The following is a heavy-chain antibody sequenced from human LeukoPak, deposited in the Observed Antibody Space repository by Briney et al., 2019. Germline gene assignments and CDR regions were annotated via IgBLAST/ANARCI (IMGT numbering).Heavy chain of an antibody. Sequence: GGSLRLSCAASGFTFSTYWMTWVRQAPGKGLEWVASINHNGNVNYYVDSVKGRFTISRDNAKNSLYLQMSNLRAEDTAVYFCARGGGLDVWGQGATVTVSS. CDR2: INHNGNVN. CDR3: ARGGGLDV. J-gene: IGHJ6*02. D-gene: IGHD3-16*01. CDR1: GFTFSTYW. V-gene: IGHV3-7*03.